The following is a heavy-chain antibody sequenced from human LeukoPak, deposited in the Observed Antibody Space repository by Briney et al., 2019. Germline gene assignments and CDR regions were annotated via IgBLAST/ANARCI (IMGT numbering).Heavy chain of an antibody. Sequence: SETLSLTCAVSGGSISSSNWWSWVRQPPGQGLEWIGEIYHSGSTNYNPSLKSRVTISVDKSKNQFSLKLSSVTAADTAVYYCATTGYCTNGVCYLYWGQGTLVTVSS. CDR1: GGSISSSNW. D-gene: IGHD2-8*01. CDR3: ATTGYCTNGVCYLY. CDR2: IYHSGST. J-gene: IGHJ4*02. V-gene: IGHV4-4*02.